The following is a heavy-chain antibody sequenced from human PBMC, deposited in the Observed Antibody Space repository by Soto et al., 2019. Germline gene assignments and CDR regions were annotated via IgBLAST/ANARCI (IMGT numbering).Heavy chain of an antibody. CDR3: TTDRYYYGSGYYMDV. CDR1: GFTFSNAW. Sequence: EVQLVESGGGLVKPGGSLRLSCAASGFTFSNAWMSWVRQAPGKGLEWVGRIKSKTDGGTTDYAAPVKGRFPISRDDSKNTLYLQMNSLKTEDTAVYYCTTDRYYYGSGYYMDVWGKGTTVTVSS. CDR2: IKSKTDGGTT. V-gene: IGHV3-15*01. J-gene: IGHJ6*03. D-gene: IGHD3-10*01.